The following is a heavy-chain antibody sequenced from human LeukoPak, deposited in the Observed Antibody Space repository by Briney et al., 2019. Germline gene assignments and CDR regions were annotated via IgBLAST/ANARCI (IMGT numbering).Heavy chain of an antibody. Sequence: PGGSLRLSCAASRFTFSNFAMSWVRQAPGKGLEWVSSINFRGGTTYYAESVKGRFTIPRDNSKSTLYLQMNSLRADDTAVFYCAKGEQGVDYWGRGTLVTVSS. J-gene: IGHJ4*02. D-gene: IGHD1/OR15-1a*01. CDR2: INFRGGTT. CDR3: AKGEQGVDY. V-gene: IGHV3-23*01. CDR1: RFTFSNFA.